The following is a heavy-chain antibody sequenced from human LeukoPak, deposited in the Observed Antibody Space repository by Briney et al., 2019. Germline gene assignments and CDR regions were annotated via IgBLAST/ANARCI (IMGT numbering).Heavy chain of an antibody. CDR2: ISYDGSNE. D-gene: IGHD6-6*01. Sequence: GGSLRLSCAASGFTFSSYVMHWVRQAPGKGLEWGAIISYDGSNEYYADSVKGRFTISRDNSKNTLYLQMNSLRAADTAVYYCARDKGTSCLSSFDYWGQGTLVTVSS. CDR1: GFTFSSYV. J-gene: IGHJ4*02. CDR3: ARDKGTSCLSSFDY. V-gene: IGHV3-30*04.